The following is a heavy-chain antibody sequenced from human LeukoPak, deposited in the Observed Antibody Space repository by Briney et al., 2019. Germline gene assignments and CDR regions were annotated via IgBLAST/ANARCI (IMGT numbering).Heavy chain of an antibody. CDR3: ARSGFDFLHDYYYYYMDV. CDR1: GFTFSSYG. D-gene: IGHD3-3*01. V-gene: IGHV3-33*01. Sequence: PGRSLRLSCAASGFTFSSYGMHWVRQAPGKGLEWVAVIWYDGSNKYYADSVKGRFTISRDNSKNTLYLQMNSLRAEDTAVYYCARSGFDFLHDYYYYYMDVWGKGTTVTVSS. J-gene: IGHJ6*03. CDR2: IWYDGSNK.